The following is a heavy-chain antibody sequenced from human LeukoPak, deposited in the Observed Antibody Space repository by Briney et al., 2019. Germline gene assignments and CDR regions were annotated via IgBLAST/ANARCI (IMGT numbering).Heavy chain of an antibody. CDR1: GFTFTNYA. J-gene: IGHJ4*02. CDR3: ARHDSYIPY. D-gene: IGHD3-10*01. V-gene: IGHV3-23*01. CDR2: ISDVEKIP. Sequence: QTGGSLRLSCAASGFTFTNYAMSWVRQAPGKGLEWVSGISDVEKIPYYSDSVKGRFTISRDNSKKTVHLQMNNLRAEDTAVYFCARHDSYIPYWGQGIPVTVSS.